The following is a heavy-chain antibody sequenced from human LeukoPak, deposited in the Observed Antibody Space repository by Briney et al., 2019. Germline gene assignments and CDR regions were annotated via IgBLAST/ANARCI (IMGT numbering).Heavy chain of an antibody. CDR3: AREPQGIVVVTHDAFDI. D-gene: IGHD3-22*01. J-gene: IGHJ3*02. Sequence: GGSLRLSCAASGFTFSSYAMHWVRQAPGKGLEWVAVISYDGSNKYYADSVKGRFTISRDNSKNALYLQMNSLRAEDTAVYYCAREPQGIVVVTHDAFDIWGQGTMVTVSS. CDR1: GFTFSSYA. CDR2: ISYDGSNK. V-gene: IGHV3-30-3*01.